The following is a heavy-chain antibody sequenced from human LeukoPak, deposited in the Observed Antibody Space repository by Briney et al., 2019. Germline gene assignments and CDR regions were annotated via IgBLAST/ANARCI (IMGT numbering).Heavy chain of an antibody. CDR2: INPDSGGT. Sequence: AASVKVSCMASVYTFTGYYIHWVRQAPGQGLEWMGSINPDSGGTHYAQKFQGRVTVTRDTTITPAYMELSRLRSDDTALYYCARVGYSGSGLYHDFDYWGQGTLVTVSS. J-gene: IGHJ4*02. V-gene: IGHV1-2*02. D-gene: IGHD5-12*01. CDR3: ARVGYSGSGLYHDFDY. CDR1: VYTFTGYY.